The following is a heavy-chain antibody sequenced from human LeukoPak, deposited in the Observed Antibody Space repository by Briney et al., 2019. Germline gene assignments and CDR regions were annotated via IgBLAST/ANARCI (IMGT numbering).Heavy chain of an antibody. CDR1: GYTFTDYY. CDR3: ARVSRVGGFDY. D-gene: IGHD3-3*01. CDR2: INPNSGGT. J-gene: IGHJ4*02. Sequence: ASVKVSCKASGYTFTDYYIHWVRQAPGQGLEWMGWINPNSGGTNYAQKFQGWVTMTRDTSISTAYMELSRLRSDDTAVYYCARVSRVGGFDYWGQGTLVTVSS. V-gene: IGHV1-2*04.